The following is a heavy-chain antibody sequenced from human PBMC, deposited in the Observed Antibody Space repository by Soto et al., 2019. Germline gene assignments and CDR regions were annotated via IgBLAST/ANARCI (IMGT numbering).Heavy chain of an antibody. CDR2: FDPEDGET. D-gene: IGHD3-22*01. Sequence: ASVKVSCKVSVYTITELSMHCVRQANGKGLEWMGGFDPEDGETIYAQKFQGRVTMTEDTSTSTAYMELSSLRSEDTAVYYCARDPVYYDSSGPRFDPWGQGTLVTVSS. J-gene: IGHJ5*02. CDR3: ARDPVYYDSSGPRFDP. CDR1: VYTITELS. V-gene: IGHV1-24*01.